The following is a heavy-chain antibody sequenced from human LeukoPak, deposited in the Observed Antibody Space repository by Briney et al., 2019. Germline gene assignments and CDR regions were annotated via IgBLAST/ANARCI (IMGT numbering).Heavy chain of an antibody. CDR1: GYTFTSYD. CDR3: ARGLLSGYCSSTSCYNYSWFDP. Sequence: ASVKVSCKASGYTFTSYDINWVRQATGQGLEWMGWMNPNSGNTGYAQKFQGRVTITRNTSISTAYMELSSLRSEDTAVYYCARGLLSGYCSSTSCYNYSWFDPWGQGTLVTVSS. CDR2: MNPNSGNT. D-gene: IGHD2-2*02. J-gene: IGHJ5*02. V-gene: IGHV1-8*03.